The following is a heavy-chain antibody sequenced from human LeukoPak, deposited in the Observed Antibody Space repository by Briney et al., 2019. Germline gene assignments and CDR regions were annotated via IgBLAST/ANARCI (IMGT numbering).Heavy chain of an antibody. V-gene: IGHV1-69*04. D-gene: IGHD6-19*01. CDR1: GGTFSSYA. CDR2: IIPILGIA. CDR3: ANSRVAGTYAFDI. J-gene: IGHJ3*02. Sequence: GASLKASCTASGGTFSSYAISWVRQAPGPGLEWMGRIIPILGIANYAQKFQGRVTITADKSTSTAYMELSSLRSEDTAVYYWANSRVAGTYAFDIWVQGTMVTVSS.